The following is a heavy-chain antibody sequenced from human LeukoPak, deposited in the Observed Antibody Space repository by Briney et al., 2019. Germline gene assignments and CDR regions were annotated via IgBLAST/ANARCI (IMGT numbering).Heavy chain of an antibody. CDR1: GGSFSGYY. CDR3: ARAKHGVMLTARVFYFDY. CDR2: INHSGST. J-gene: IGHJ4*02. V-gene: IGHV4-34*01. D-gene: IGHD3-9*01. Sequence: SETLSLTCAVYGGSFSGYYWSWIRQPPGKGLEWIGEINHSGSTNYNPSLKSRVTISVDTSKNQFSLKLGSVTAADTAVYYCARAKHGVMLTARVFYFDYWGQETLVTVSS.